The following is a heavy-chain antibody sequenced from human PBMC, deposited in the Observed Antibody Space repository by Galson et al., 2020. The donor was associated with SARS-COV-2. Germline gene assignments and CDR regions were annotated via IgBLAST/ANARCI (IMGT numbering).Heavy chain of an antibody. CDR3: ARTRGWSGNWLDP. CDR1: KYTFTSFD. D-gene: IGHD3-10*01. Sequence: ASVKVSCKASKYTFTSFDIHWVRQTSGQGLEWMGWLNPNSGATDYSQKFQGRVTMTRNTSTSTAFLELTSLRSDDTAVYYCARTRGWSGNWLDPWGQGTLVTVSS. CDR2: LNPNSGAT. V-gene: IGHV1-8*01. J-gene: IGHJ5*02.